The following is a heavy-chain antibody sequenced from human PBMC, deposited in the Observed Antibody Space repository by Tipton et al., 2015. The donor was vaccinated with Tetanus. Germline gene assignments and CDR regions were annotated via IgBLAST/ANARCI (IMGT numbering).Heavy chain of an antibody. V-gene: IGHV4-61*05. J-gene: IGHJ5*02. D-gene: IGHD2-15*01. CDR1: GASIRGSSDY. CDR2: IYYSGST. Sequence: GLVKPSETLSLTCTVSGASIRGSSDYWGWIRQPPGKGLEWIGYIYYSGSTNYNPSLKSRVTISVDTSKNQFSLKLSSVTAADTAVYYCARGPSVAYCSGGSCPVWFDPWGQGTLGTVSS. CDR3: ARGPSVAYCSGGSCPVWFDP.